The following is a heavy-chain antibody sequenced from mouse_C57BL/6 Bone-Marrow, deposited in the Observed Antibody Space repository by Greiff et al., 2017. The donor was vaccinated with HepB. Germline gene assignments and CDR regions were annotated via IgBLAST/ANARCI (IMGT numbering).Heavy chain of an antibody. J-gene: IGHJ3*01. Sequence: VQLQQSGAELVRPGASVKLSCKASGYTFTDYYINWVKQRPGQGLDWIARIYPGSGNTYYNEKFKGKATLTAEKSSSTAYMQLSSLTSEDSAVYFCARSSGSSPFAYWGQGTLVTVSA. CDR1: GYTFTDYY. CDR3: ARSSGSSPFAY. CDR2: IYPGSGNT. D-gene: IGHD1-1*01. V-gene: IGHV1-76*01.